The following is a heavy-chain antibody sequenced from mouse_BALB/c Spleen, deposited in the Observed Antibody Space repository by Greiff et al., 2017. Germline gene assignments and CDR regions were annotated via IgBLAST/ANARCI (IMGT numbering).Heavy chain of an antibody. CDR1: GFNIKDYY. Sequence: VQLQQSGAELVRSGASVKLSCTASGFNIKDYYMHWVKQRPEQGLEWIGRIDPANGNTKYDPKFQGKATITADTSSNTAYLQLSSLTSEDTAVYYCARMAAYAMDYWGQGTSVTVSS. J-gene: IGHJ4*01. CDR2: IDPANGNT. V-gene: IGHV14-3*02. D-gene: IGHD3-3*01. CDR3: ARMAAYAMDY.